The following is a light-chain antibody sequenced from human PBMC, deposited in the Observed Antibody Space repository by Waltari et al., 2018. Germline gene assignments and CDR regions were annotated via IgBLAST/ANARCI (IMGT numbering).Light chain of an antibody. Sequence: QSVLTQPPSVSAAPGQRVTLSCSGGSSNIGHNYVSWYRQFPGTAPKLLIYENTGRPSGIPGRFSGSKSGTSATLDITGLQAGDEADYYCGTWDSSLSGAVFGGGTHLTVL. J-gene: IGLJ7*01. CDR1: SSNIGHNY. V-gene: IGLV1-51*02. CDR2: ENT. CDR3: GTWDSSLSGAV.